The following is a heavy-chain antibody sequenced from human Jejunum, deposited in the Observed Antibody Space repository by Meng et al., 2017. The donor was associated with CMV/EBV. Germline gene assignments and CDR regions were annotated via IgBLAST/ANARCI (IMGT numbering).Heavy chain of an antibody. CDR1: GTFRDYT. CDR2: IIPIFGAT. D-gene: IGHD3-9*01. V-gene: IGHV1-69*05. Sequence: GTFRDYTINWVRQAPGQGLEWVGGIIPIFGATHYAQKFQGRVTITTDESTNTAYLEMGSLTSEDTAVYYCARGQQRYLDWLFLWLDPWGQGTLVTVSS. CDR3: ARGQQRYLDWLFLWLDP. J-gene: IGHJ5*02.